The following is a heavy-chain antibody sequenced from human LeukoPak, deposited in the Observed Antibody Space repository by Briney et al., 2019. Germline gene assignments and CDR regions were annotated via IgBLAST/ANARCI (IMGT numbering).Heavy chain of an antibody. Sequence: GGSLRLSCAASGFTFSDYYMSWIRQAPGKGLEWVSYISSSGSTIYYADSVKGRFTISRDNAKNSLYLQMNSLGAEDTAVYYCARIAHGYDFWSGYYNNWFDPWGQGTLVTVSS. V-gene: IGHV3-11*01. D-gene: IGHD3-3*01. CDR1: GFTFSDYY. J-gene: IGHJ5*02. CDR2: ISSSGSTI. CDR3: ARIAHGYDFWSGYYNNWFDP.